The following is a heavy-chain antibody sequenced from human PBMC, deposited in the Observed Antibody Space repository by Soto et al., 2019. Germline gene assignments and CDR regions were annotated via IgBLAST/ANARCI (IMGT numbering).Heavy chain of an antibody. V-gene: IGHV1-69*06. CDR3: ARSRSSSHPMDV. D-gene: IGHD6-13*01. CDR1: GGTFSSYA. J-gene: IGHJ6*02. CDR2: IIPIFGTA. Sequence: SVKVSCKASGGTFSSYAISWVRQAPGQGLEWMGGIIPIFGTANYAQKFQGRVTITADKSTSTAYMELSSLRSEDTAVYYCARSRSSSHPMDVWGQGTTVTVSS.